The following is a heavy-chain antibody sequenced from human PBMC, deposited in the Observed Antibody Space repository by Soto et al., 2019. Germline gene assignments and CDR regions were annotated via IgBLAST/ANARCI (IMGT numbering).Heavy chain of an antibody. CDR1: GGTFSSYA. Sequence: SVKVSCKASGGTFSSYAISWVRQAPGQGLEWMGGIIPIFGTANYAQKFQGRVTITADESTSTAYMDLSSLRSEDTAVYYCARDVGYCGGDCYFLDWGQGTLVTVSS. CDR3: ARDVGYCGGDCYFLD. J-gene: IGHJ4*02. CDR2: IIPIFGTA. D-gene: IGHD2-21*02. V-gene: IGHV1-69*13.